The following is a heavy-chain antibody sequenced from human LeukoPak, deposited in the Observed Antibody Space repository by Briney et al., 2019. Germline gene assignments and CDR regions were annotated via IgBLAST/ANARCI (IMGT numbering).Heavy chain of an antibody. CDR1: GGSISSYY. J-gene: IGHJ4*02. V-gene: IGHV4-59*01. CDR3: ATSPMATRRHGPFDY. Sequence: TSETLSLTCTVSGGSISSYYWSWIRQPPGKGLEWIGYIYYSGSTNYNPSLKSRVTISVDTSKNQFSLKLSSVTADTAVYYCATSPMATRRHGPFDYWGQGTLVTVSS. CDR2: IYYSGST. D-gene: IGHD5-12*01.